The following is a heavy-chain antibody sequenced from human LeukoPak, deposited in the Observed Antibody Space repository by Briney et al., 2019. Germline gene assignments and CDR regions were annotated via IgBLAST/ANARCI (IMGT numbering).Heavy chain of an antibody. CDR2: TYYSGST. D-gene: IGHD3-3*01. Sequence: SETLSLTCTVSGGSISSGGYYWSWIRQHPGKGLEWIGYTYYSGSTYYNPSLKSRVTISVDTSKNQFSLKLSSVTAADTAVYYCARASYDFDNPYYYYGMDVWGQGTTVTVSS. V-gene: IGHV4-31*03. CDR3: ARASYDFDNPYYYYGMDV. CDR1: GGSISSGGYY. J-gene: IGHJ6*02.